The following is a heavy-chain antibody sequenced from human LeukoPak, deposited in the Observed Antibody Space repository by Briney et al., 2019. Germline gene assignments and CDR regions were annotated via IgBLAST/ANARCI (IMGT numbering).Heavy chain of an antibody. CDR1: GGSISSYY. CDR2: IYYSGST. V-gene: IGHV4-59*01. J-gene: IGHJ6*03. D-gene: IGHD3-3*02. Sequence: PSETLSLTCTVSGGSISSYYWSWIRQPPGKGLEWIGYIYYSGSTNYYPSLKSRVTISVDTSKNQFSLKLSSVTAADTAVYYCARGNRRIFGVVSYYYYYMDVWGKGTTVTVSS. CDR3: ARGNRRIFGVVSYYYYYMDV.